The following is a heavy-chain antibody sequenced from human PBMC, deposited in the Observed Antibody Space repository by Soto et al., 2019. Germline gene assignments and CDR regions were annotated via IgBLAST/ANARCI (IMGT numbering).Heavy chain of an antibody. CDR1: GFTFSSYA. D-gene: IGHD3-10*01. CDR3: ARERGWFEGYYYYGMDV. V-gene: IGHV3-30-3*01. CDR2: ISYDGSNK. J-gene: IGHJ6*02. Sequence: QVQLVESGGGVVQPGRSLRLSCAASGFTFSSYAMHWVRQAPGKGLEWVAVISYDGSNKYYADSVKGRFTISRDNSKNTLYLQMNSLRAEDTAEYYCARERGWFEGYYYYGMDVWGQGTTVTVSS.